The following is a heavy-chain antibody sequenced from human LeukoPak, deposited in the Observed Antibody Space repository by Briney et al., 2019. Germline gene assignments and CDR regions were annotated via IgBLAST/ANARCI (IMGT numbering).Heavy chain of an antibody. CDR1: GYTFTGYY. V-gene: IGHV1-2*02. CDR2: INPNSGGT. Sequence: ASVKVSCKASGYTFTGYYMHWVRQAPGQGLEWMGWINPNSGGTNYAQKFQGRVTMTRDTSISTAYMELSRLRSDDTAVYYCAKETYYDILTGYSEPYYYYMDVWGKGTTVTVSS. J-gene: IGHJ6*03. CDR3: AKETYYDILTGYSEPYYYYMDV. D-gene: IGHD3-9*01.